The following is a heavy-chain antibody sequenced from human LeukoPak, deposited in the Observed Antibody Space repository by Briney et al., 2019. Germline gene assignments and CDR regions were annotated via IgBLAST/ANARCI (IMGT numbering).Heavy chain of an antibody. J-gene: IGHJ4*02. CDR2: IDPSDSYT. V-gene: IGHV5-10-1*01. CDR1: GYSFTSYW. Sequence: GASLQISCKGSGYSFTSYWISWVRQMPGKGLEWMGRIDPSDSYTNYSPSFQGHVTISADKSISTAYLQWSSLKASDTAMYYCALRYYDSSGYFDYWGQGTLVTVSS. CDR3: ALRYYDSSGYFDY. D-gene: IGHD3-22*01.